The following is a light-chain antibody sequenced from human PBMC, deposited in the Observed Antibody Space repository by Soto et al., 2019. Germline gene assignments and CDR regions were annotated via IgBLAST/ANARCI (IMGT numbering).Light chain of an antibody. CDR3: QQCYASPFT. V-gene: IGKV1-39*01. CDR2: AAS. CDR1: QSITNR. J-gene: IGKJ2*01. Sequence: DIQMTQSPSSLSASVGDRVTITCRASQSITNRLNWYQQKPGKAPKLLIYAASSFQSGVPSRFSGSGSGTDFTLTVSSLQPEEFATYYCQQCYASPFTFGQGTKLEIK.